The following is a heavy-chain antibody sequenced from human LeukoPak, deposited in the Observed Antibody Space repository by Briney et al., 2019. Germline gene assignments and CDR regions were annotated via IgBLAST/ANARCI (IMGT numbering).Heavy chain of an antibody. V-gene: IGHV3-23*01. CDR3: AKAYYYDSSGYSDTIFDY. D-gene: IGHD3-22*01. CDR2: ISGSGGST. CDR1: GFTFSSYA. Sequence: GGSLRLSCAASGFTFSSYAMSWVRQAPGKGLEWVSAISGSGGSTYYADSVKGRFTISRDNSENTLYLQMNSLRAEDTAVYYCAKAYYYDSSGYSDTIFDYWGQGTLVTVSS. J-gene: IGHJ4*02.